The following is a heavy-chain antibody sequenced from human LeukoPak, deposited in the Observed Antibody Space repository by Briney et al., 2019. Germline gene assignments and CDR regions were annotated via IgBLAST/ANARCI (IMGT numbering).Heavy chain of an antibody. D-gene: IGHD3-10*01. V-gene: IGHV3-23*01. Sequence: GGSLRLSCAASGFTFSSYAMSWVRQAAGKGLEWVSAISGSGGSTDYADSVKGRFTISRDNSKNTMYLQMNSLRAEDTAVYYCAKGTTLLWFGGNWGQGTLVTVSS. CDR2: ISGSGGST. CDR1: GFTFSSYA. J-gene: IGHJ4*02. CDR3: AKGTTLLWFGGN.